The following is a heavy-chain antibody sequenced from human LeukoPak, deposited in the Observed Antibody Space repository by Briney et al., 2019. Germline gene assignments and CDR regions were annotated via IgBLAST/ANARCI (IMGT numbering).Heavy chain of an antibody. J-gene: IGHJ5*02. CDR3: ARVRITMVRGVRGLYNWFDP. CDR1: GYTFTGYY. CDR2: INPNSGGT. Sequence: ASVKVSCKASGYTFTGYYMHWVRQAPGQGLEWMGWINPNSGGTNYAQKFQGRVTMTRDTSISTAYMELSRLRSDDTAVYYCARVRITMVRGVRGLYNWFDPWGQETLVTVSS. D-gene: IGHD3-10*01. V-gene: IGHV1-2*02.